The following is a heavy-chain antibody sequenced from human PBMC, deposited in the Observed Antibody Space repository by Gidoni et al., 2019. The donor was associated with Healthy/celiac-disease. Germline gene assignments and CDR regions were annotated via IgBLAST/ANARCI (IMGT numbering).Heavy chain of an antibody. CDR1: GYTLTSYG. Sequence: QVQLVQSGAEVKKPGASVKVSCKASGYTLTSYGISWVRQAPGQGLEWMGWTSAYNGNTNYAQKLQGRVTMTTDTSTSTAYMELRSLRSDDTAVYYCARVKGITMVRGVMGDRAYYYYGMDVWGQGTTVTVSS. CDR3: ARVKGITMVRGVMGDRAYYYYGMDV. CDR2: TSAYNGNT. D-gene: IGHD3-10*01. J-gene: IGHJ6*02. V-gene: IGHV1-18*04.